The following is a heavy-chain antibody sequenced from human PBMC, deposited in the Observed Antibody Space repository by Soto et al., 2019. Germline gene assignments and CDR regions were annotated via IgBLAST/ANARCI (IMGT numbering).Heavy chain of an antibody. CDR1: GGSISSYY. CDR2: IYYSGST. V-gene: IGHV4-59*01. CDR3: XXXXXXFFDI. Sequence: QVQLQESGPGLVKPSETLSLTCTVSGGSISSYYWSWIRQPPGKGLEWIGYIYYSGSTNYNPSLKSRVTISVDTSKNQFXXKLXSXXAXXTXXXXXXXXXXXFFDIWGQGTMVTVSS. J-gene: IGHJ3*02.